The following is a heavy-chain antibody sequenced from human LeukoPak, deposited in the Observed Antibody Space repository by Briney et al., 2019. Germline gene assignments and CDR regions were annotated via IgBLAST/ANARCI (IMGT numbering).Heavy chain of an antibody. D-gene: IGHD3-22*01. Sequence: ASVKVSCKASGYTFTGYYMHWVRQAPGQGLGWMGRINPNSGGTNYAQKFQGRVTMTRDTSISTAYMELSRLRSDDTAVYYCARAGATYYYDSSGYPPDYWGQGTLVTVSS. V-gene: IGHV1-2*06. J-gene: IGHJ4*02. CDR3: ARAGATYYYDSSGYPPDY. CDR1: GYTFTGYY. CDR2: INPNSGGT.